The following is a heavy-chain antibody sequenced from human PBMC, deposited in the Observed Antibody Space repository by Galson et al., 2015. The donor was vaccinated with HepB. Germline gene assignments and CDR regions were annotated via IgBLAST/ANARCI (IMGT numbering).Heavy chain of an antibody. J-gene: IGHJ4*02. V-gene: IGHV4-39*07. CDR3: ARDRDPGMGDY. D-gene: IGHD1-14*01. CDR1: GGSISRSSYY. Sequence: SETLSLTCTVSGGSISRSSYYWSWIRQPPGKRLEWIGNIYYSGSTYYNPSLKSRVTILVDTSKNQFSLTLTSVTAADTAVYYCARDRDPGMGDYWGQGTLVTVSS. CDR2: IYYSGST.